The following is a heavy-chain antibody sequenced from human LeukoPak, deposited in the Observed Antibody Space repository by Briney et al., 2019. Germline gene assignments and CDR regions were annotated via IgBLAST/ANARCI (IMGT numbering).Heavy chain of an antibody. CDR2: TYWDDDK. D-gene: IGHD1-26*01. V-gene: IGHV2-5*02. J-gene: IGHJ4*02. Sequence: SGPTLVNPTQTLTLTCTFSGFLFSTSGVSVGWIRQPPGKALEWLALTYWDDDKRYSPSLKNRLTITKDTSKNQVVLRMTNMGPVDTATYYCAHGRGIDALFDYWGQGTLVTVSS. CDR3: AHGRGIDALFDY. CDR1: GFLFSTSGVS.